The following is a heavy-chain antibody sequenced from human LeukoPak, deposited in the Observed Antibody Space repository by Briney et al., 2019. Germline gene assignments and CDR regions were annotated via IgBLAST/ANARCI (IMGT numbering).Heavy chain of an antibody. D-gene: IGHD6-19*01. V-gene: IGHV3-53*01. Sequence: GGSLRLSCAASAFIISDNFMNWVRQAPGKGLEWVSVIYRDGSTYYADSVKRRFTISRDNYKNTLYLQINSLSAEDPAVYYCARDSSGTQVFDLWGPGTLVTVSS. CDR1: AFIISDNF. J-gene: IGHJ4*02. CDR2: IYRDGST. CDR3: ARDSSGTQVFDL.